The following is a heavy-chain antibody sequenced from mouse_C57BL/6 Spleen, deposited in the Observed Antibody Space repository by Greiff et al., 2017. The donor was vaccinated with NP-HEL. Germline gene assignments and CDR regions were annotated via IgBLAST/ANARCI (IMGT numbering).Heavy chain of an antibody. Sequence: EVQLQESGPGLVQPSQSLSLTCSVTGYSITSGYYWNWIRQFPGNKLEWMGYISYDGSNNYNPSLKNRISITRDTSKNQFFLKLNSVTTEDTATYYCARDYDYDWYFDVWGTGTTVTVSS. CDR2: ISYDGSN. CDR1: GYSITSGYY. D-gene: IGHD2-4*01. V-gene: IGHV3-6*01. CDR3: ARDYDYDWYFDV. J-gene: IGHJ1*03.